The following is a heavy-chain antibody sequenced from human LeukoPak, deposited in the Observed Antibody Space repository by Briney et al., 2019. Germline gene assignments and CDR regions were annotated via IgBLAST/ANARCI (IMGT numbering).Heavy chain of an antibody. J-gene: IGHJ4*02. V-gene: IGHV3-30*04. CDR3: AREDGDVPGKDY. CDR1: GFTFSSYA. D-gene: IGHD3-10*02. CDR2: ISFDGSSK. Sequence: PGGSLRLSCAASGFTFSSYAMHWVRQAPGKGLEWVALISFDGSSKWYADSAKGRFTITRDNSKNTLSLQMNSLRPEDMAVYCCAREDGDVPGKDYWGQGTLVTVSS.